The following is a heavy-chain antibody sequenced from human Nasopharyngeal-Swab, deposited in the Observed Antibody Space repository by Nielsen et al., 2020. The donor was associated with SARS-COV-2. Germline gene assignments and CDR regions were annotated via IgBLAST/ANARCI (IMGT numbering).Heavy chain of an antibody. CDR3: ARDSFSLGGGHYYYYMDV. J-gene: IGHJ6*03. V-gene: IGHV3-7*01. CDR2: IKQDGSEK. D-gene: IGHD1-26*01. Sequence: GESLKISCAASGFSFSSYWMNWVRQAPGKGLEWVANIKQDGSEKYYVDSVEGRFTISRDNAKNSLYLQMNSLRAEDTAVYYCARDSFSLGGGHYYYYMDVWGKGTTVTVSS. CDR1: GFSFSSYW.